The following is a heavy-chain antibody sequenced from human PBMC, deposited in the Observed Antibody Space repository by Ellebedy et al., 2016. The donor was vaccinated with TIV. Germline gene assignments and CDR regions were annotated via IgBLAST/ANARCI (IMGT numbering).Heavy chain of an antibody. Sequence: PGGSLRLSCAASGFKFGDYYMYWVRQAPGKGLEWVSGISKNSGSVGYADPVKGRFTISRDNANNSLYLQMNSLRGEDTAFYYCARSYYGSGSPDYWGQGTLVTVSS. V-gene: IGHV3-9*01. CDR2: ISKNSGSV. D-gene: IGHD3-10*01. J-gene: IGHJ4*02. CDR1: GFKFGDYY. CDR3: ARSYYGSGSPDY.